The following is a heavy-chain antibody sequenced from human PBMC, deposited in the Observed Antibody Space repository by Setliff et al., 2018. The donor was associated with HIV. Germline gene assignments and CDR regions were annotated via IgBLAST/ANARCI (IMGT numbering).Heavy chain of an antibody. CDR2: INHSGST. Sequence: KTSETLSLTCAVYGGSFSGYYWSWIRQPPGKGLEWIGEINHSGSTNYNMSLWSRVTISLDASRNQFSLELISVTAADTAVYYCAGGPGTTSIDYWAQGTLVTVS. D-gene: IGHD1-26*01. V-gene: IGHV4-34*01. CDR3: AGGPGTTSIDY. J-gene: IGHJ4*02. CDR1: GGSFSGYY.